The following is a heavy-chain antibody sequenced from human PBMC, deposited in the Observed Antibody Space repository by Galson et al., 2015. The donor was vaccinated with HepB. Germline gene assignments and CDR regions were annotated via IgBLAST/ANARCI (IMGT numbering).Heavy chain of an antibody. V-gene: IGHV4-39*01. D-gene: IGHD3-3*01. J-gene: IGHJ5*02. CDR2: IYYSGNT. Sequence: SETLSLTCTVSGVSISNNNFYWGWIRQPPGKGLECIGNIYYSGNTYYNPSLKSRVTMSADMSKNQFSLRLTSVTAADTAVYYCARLGFLGFFDSLPTWFDPWGQGTLVTVSS. CDR3: ARLGFLGFFDSLPTWFDP. CDR1: GVSISNNNFY.